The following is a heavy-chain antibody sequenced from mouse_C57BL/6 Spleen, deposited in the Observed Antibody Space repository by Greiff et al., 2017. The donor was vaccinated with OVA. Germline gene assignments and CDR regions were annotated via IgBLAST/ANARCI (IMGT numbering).Heavy chain of an antibody. Sequence: QVQLQQPGAELVKPGASVKLSCKASGYTFTSYWMQWVKQRPGQGLEWIGAIDPADGYTNYNQKFKGKATLTVDTSSSTAYMQLSSLTSEDSAVYYCARKGFITTGEGYFDYWGQGTTLTVSS. J-gene: IGHJ2*01. CDR2: IDPADGYT. D-gene: IGHD1-1*01. CDR1: GYTFTSYW. CDR3: ARKGFITTGEGYFDY. V-gene: IGHV1-50*01.